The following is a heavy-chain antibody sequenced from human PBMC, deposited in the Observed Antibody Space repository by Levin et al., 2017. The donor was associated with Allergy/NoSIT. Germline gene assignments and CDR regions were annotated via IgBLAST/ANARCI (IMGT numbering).Heavy chain of an antibody. CDR2: INWNGGST. CDR1: GFIFDNYG. D-gene: IGHD1-26*01. CDR3: ARVVYSGSSYYFDY. Sequence: GGSLRLSCAASGFIFDNYGMSWVRQAPGKGLEWVSGINWNGGSTGYADSVKGRFTIARDNAKNSMYRQMTSLGAADAALYRCARVVYSGSSYYFDYWGQGTLVTVSS. J-gene: IGHJ4*02. V-gene: IGHV3-20*01.